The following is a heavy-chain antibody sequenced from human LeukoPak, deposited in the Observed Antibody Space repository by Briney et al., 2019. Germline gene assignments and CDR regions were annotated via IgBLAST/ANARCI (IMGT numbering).Heavy chain of an antibody. CDR1: GGSFSGYY. D-gene: IGHD2-15*01. CDR2: INHSGST. V-gene: IGHV4-34*01. Sequence: SETLSLTCAVYGGSFSGYYWSWIRQPPGKGLEWIGEINHSGSTNYNPSLKSRVTISVDTSKNQFSLRLSSVTAADTAVYYCARDVVVVAARPYYYYYGMDVWGQGTTVTVSS. CDR3: ARDVVVVAARPYYYYYGMDV. J-gene: IGHJ6*02.